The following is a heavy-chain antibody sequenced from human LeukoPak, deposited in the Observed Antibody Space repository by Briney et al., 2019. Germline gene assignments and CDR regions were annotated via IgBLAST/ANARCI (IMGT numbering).Heavy chain of an antibody. CDR1: GYTFTSYG. D-gene: IGHD4-17*01. CDR2: ISAYNGNT. CDR3: AIDPDGDYDFDF. Sequence: ASVKVSCKTSGYTFTSYGISWVRQAPGQGLEWMGWISAYNGNTNYAQKIQGRVTMTTDTSTNTAYMELRSLGSDDTAVYYCAIDPDGDYDFDFWGRGTRVIVSA. V-gene: IGHV1-18*01. J-gene: IGHJ4*02.